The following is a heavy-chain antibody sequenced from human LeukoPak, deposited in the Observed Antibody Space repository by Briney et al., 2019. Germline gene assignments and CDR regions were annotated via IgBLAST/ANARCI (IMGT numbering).Heavy chain of an antibody. D-gene: IGHD2-2*01. CDR1: GYTLTELS. Sequence: WASVKVSCEVSGYTLTELSMHWVRQAPGKGLEWMGGFDPEDGETIYAQKFQGRVTMTEDTSTDTAYMELSSLRSEDTAVYYCATAVVWHRGHDAFDIWGQGTMVTVSS. V-gene: IGHV1-24*01. CDR2: FDPEDGET. CDR3: ATAVVWHRGHDAFDI. J-gene: IGHJ3*02.